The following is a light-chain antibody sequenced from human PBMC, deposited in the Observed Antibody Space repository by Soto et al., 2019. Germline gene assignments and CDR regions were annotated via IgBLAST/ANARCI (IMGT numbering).Light chain of an antibody. V-gene: IGKV3-20*01. Sequence: EIVLTQSPGTLSLSPGERVTLSRRASQRVSSSYLAWYRQKPGQAPRLLIYGASTRATGIPDRVSGSGSGTDFTLTISRLEPEDFAVYYCQQYGSSPCTFGQGTKLEIK. CDR3: QQYGSSPCT. CDR2: GAS. CDR1: QRVSSSY. J-gene: IGKJ2*02.